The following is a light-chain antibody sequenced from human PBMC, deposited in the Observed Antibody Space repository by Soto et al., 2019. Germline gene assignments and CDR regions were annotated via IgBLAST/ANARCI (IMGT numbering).Light chain of an antibody. J-gene: IGKJ1*01. V-gene: IGKV1-5*03. CDR3: QQYGT. CDR2: KAS. Sequence: DIQMTQSPSTLSASVGDRVTITCRASQSISSWLAWYQQKPGKAPKLLIYKASSLESGVPSRFSGSGSGTEFTLTISSLRPDDFATYYCQQYGTFGQGTKVEI. CDR1: QSISSW.